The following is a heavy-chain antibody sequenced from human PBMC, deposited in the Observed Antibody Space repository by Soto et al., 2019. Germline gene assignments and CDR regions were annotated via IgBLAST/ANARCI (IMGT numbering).Heavy chain of an antibody. J-gene: IGHJ4*02. Sequence: EVQLLESGGGLVQPGGSLRLSCGASGFTFSSHDLSWVRQAPGKGLEWVSGITGSGGGTFYADSVKGRFTISRDNSKNTLYLQLNSLRVEDTAVYYCAVVSWSLTDPGWGQGTLVTVSS. D-gene: IGHD2-21*01. CDR3: AVVSWSLTDPG. V-gene: IGHV3-23*01. CDR2: ITGSGGGT. CDR1: GFTFSSHD.